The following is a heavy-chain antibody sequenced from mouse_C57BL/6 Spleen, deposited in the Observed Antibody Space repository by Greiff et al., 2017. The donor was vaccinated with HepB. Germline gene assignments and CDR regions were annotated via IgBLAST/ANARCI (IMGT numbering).Heavy chain of an antibody. CDR3: ARLELGRYFDV. CDR2: IDPSDSET. D-gene: IGHD4-1*01. V-gene: IGHV1-52*01. Sequence: QVQLQQPGAELVRPGSSVKLSCKASGYTFTSYWMHWVKQRPIQGLEWIGNIDPSDSETHYNQKFKDKATLTVDKSSSTAYMQLRSLTSEDSAFYYCARLELGRYFDVWGTGTTVTVSS. CDR1: GYTFTSYW. J-gene: IGHJ1*03.